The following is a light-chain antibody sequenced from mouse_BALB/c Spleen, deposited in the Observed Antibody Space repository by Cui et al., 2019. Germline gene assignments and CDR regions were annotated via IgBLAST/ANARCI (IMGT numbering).Light chain of an antibody. CDR3: HQWSSYPWT. J-gene: IGKJ1*01. Sequence: QIVLTQSPAIMSASLGAEITLTCSASSSVSYKHWYQQKSGTSPKHVIYSTSNLASGVPSRFSGSGSGTFYSLTISSVEAEDAADYYCHQWSSYPWTFGGGTKLEIK. V-gene: IGKV4-80*01. CDR1: SSVSY. CDR2: STS.